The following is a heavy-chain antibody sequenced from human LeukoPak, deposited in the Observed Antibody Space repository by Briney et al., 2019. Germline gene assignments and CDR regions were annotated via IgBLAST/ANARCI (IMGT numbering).Heavy chain of an antibody. Sequence: ASVKVSCKASGYTFTDYYVHWVRQAPGQGLEWMGRISPNSGGTNYAQKFRGRLTVTRDTSISTAYMELSSLRSEDTAVYYCARGGSITGTIHYYYYYMDVWGKGTTVTVSS. J-gene: IGHJ6*03. CDR2: ISPNSGGT. CDR3: ARGGSITGTIHYYYYYMDV. V-gene: IGHV1-2*06. D-gene: IGHD1-7*01. CDR1: GYTFTDYY.